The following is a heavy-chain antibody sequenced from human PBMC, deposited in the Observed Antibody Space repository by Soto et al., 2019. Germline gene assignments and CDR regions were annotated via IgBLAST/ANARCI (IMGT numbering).Heavy chain of an antibody. D-gene: IGHD6-19*01. CDR2: ISYDGSNK. J-gene: IGHJ6*02. CDR3: AKDRGIAVAGTLFYYYYGMDV. CDR1: GFTFSSYG. V-gene: IGHV3-30*18. Sequence: GGSLRLSCASSGFTFSSYGMHWVRQAPGKGLEWVAVISYDGSNKYYADSVKGRFTISRDNSKNTLYLQMNSLRAEDTAVYYCAKDRGIAVAGTLFYYYYGMDVWGQGTTVTVSS.